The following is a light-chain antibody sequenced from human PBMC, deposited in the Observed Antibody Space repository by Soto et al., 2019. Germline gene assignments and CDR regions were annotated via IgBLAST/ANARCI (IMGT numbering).Light chain of an antibody. CDR1: QSINAR. CDR3: QQYYTYPWT. J-gene: IGKJ1*01. V-gene: IGKV1-5*01. Sequence: DIPMTQSPFTLSASVGDRVTITCRASQSINARLAGHQQKPGKVRKDLIFDASNLKSGVPSRFSGSGSGREFTLTISSLQPDEFAPYSCQQYYTYPWTFGQGTEVEIK. CDR2: DAS.